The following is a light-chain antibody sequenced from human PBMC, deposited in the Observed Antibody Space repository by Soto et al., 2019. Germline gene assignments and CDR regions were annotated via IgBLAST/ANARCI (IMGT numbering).Light chain of an antibody. CDR1: QSVSSY. CDR2: DAS. Sequence: EIVLTQSPATLSLSPGERATLSCRASQSVSSYVAWYQQKPGQAPRLLMYDASNRATDIPARFSGSGSGTDFTLTISSLEPEDFAVYYCQQRSDWPLTFGGGTKVEIK. V-gene: IGKV3-11*01. CDR3: QQRSDWPLT. J-gene: IGKJ4*01.